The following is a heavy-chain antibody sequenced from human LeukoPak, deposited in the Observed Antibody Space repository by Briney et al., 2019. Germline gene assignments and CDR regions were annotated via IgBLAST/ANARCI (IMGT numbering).Heavy chain of an antibody. CDR1: GFPFSDYY. Sequence: GGSLRLSCAASGFPFSDYYMSWIRQPPGKGLECVSYITSNGRIIYESESVKGRFTVSRDNANNSLYLQMDNLRAEDTAVYYCARDYGGHSAGGDAFDVWGQGTMVTVSS. D-gene: IGHD4-23*01. V-gene: IGHV3-11*01. CDR3: ARDYGGHSAGGDAFDV. J-gene: IGHJ3*01. CDR2: ITSNGRII.